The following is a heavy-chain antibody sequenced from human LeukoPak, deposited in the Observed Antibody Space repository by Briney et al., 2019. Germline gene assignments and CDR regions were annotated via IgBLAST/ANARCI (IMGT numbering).Heavy chain of an antibody. J-gene: IGHJ4*02. CDR3: ARIKRGVAAAGGYYFDY. Sequence: SSETLSLTCTVSGGSISSYYWSWIRQPPGKGLEWIGYIYYSGSTNYNPSLKSRVTISVDTSKNQFSLKLSSVTAADTAVYYCARIKRGVAAAGGYYFDYWGQGTLVTVSS. CDR1: GGSISSYY. CDR2: IYYSGST. D-gene: IGHD6-13*01. V-gene: IGHV4-59*08.